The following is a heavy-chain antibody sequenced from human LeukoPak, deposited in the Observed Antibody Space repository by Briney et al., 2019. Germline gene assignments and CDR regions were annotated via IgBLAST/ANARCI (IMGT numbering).Heavy chain of an antibody. CDR3: ARDDTYYDSSGYYSD. V-gene: IGHV3-53*01. D-gene: IGHD3-22*01. CDR1: GFTFSDVW. CDR2: IYSGGST. Sequence: GGSLRLSCAASGFTFSDVWMSWVRQAPGKGLEWVSVIYSGGSTYYADSVKGRFTISRDNSKNTLYLQMNSLRAEDTAVYYCARDDTYYDSSGYYSDWGQGTLVTVSS. J-gene: IGHJ4*02.